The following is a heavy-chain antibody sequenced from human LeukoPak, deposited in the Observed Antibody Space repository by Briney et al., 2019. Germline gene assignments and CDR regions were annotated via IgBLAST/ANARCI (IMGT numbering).Heavy chain of an antibody. Sequence: PGESLRLSCAASGFTFSSYWMHWVRQAPGKGLVWVSRINSEGSSTSYADSVKGRFTISRDNAKNTLYLQMNSLRAEDTAVYFCARKVAGGTGYSDYWGQGTLVTVSS. CDR2: INSEGSST. D-gene: IGHD6-13*01. CDR3: ARKVAGGTGYSDY. J-gene: IGHJ4*02. V-gene: IGHV3-74*01. CDR1: GFTFSSYW.